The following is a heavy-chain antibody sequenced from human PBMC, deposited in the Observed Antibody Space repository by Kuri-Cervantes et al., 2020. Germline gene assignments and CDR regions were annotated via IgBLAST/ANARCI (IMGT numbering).Heavy chain of an antibody. CDR2: IYYSGST. D-gene: IGHD6-19*01. CDR3: AREHSSGYFSGWSSSYYFDY. CDR1: GGSISSGDYY. V-gene: IGHV4-30-4*01. Sequence: SETLSLTCTVSGGSISSGDYYWSWIRQPPGKGLEWIGYIYYSGSTYYNPSLKSRVTMSVDTSKNQFSLKLSSVTAADTAVYYCAREHSSGYFSGWSSSYYFDYWGQGTLVTVSS. J-gene: IGHJ4*02.